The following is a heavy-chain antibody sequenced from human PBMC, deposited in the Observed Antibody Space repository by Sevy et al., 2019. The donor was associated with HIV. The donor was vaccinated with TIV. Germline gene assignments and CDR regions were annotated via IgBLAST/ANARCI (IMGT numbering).Heavy chain of an antibody. J-gene: IGHJ4*02. CDR1: GFIFSDYY. V-gene: IGHV3-11*01. CDR2: ISGSGNTI. Sequence: WGSLRLSCAASGFIFSDYYMSWIRQAPGKGLEWVSYISGSGNTIYYTDSVKGRFTISRYNAKDSLYLQMNSLRAEDTAVYYCARAGGSWALRYWGQGSLVTVSS. CDR3: ARAGGSWALRY. D-gene: IGHD1-26*01.